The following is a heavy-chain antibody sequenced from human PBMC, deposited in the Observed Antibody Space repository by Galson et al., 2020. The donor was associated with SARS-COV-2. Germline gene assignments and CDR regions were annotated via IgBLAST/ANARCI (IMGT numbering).Heavy chain of an antibody. CDR2: ISSNGGTS. J-gene: IGHJ5*02. CDR1: GFIFSDYA. D-gene: IGHD2-2*01. CDR3: LSYSSTRQNH. Sequence: GESLKISCSASGFIFSDYAMHWVRQAPAKGLEYVSAISSNGGTSFYADSVNGRFTMSRDNSRNMFYLQMTALRPEDTAFYYCLSYSSTRQNHWGQGTLVTVSS. V-gene: IGHV3-64D*06.